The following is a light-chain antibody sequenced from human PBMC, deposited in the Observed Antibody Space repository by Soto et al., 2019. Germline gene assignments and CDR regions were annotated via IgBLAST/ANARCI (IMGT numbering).Light chain of an antibody. J-gene: IGLJ2*01. CDR1: SSDVGGYNY. CDR2: EVS. V-gene: IGLV2-14*01. CDR3: SSYTSSNTVI. Sequence: QSALTQPASVSGSPGQSITISFTGTSSDVGGYNYVSWYQQYPGKAPKLMIYEVSNRPSGVSNHFSASKSGNTASLTISGLQAEDEADYYCSSYTSSNTVIFGGGTKRTV.